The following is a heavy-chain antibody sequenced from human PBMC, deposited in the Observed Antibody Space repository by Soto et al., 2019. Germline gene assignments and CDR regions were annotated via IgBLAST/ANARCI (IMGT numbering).Heavy chain of an antibody. Sequence: GGSLRLSCAASGFTFSSYAMSWVRQAPGKGLEWVSAISGSGGSTYYADSVKGRFTISRDNSKNTLYLQMNSLRAEDTAVYYCAKETYYDFWSGYQTLDVWGQGTTVTVSS. J-gene: IGHJ6*02. V-gene: IGHV3-23*01. CDR2: ISGSGGST. CDR1: GFTFSSYA. D-gene: IGHD3-3*01. CDR3: AKETYYDFWSGYQTLDV.